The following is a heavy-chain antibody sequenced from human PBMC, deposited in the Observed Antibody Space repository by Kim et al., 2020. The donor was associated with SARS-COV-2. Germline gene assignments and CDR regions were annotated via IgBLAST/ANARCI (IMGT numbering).Heavy chain of an antibody. V-gene: IGHV3-30*04. CDR1: GFTFSSYA. J-gene: IGHJ4*02. D-gene: IGHD4-17*01. CDR3: ARDRGYGEYGLNGLFDY. Sequence: GGSLRLSCAASGFTFSSYAMHWVRQAPGKGLEWVAVISYDGSNKYYADSVKGRFTISRDNSKNTLYLQMNSLRAEDTAVYYCARDRGYGEYGLNGLFDYWGQGTLVTVSS. CDR2: ISYDGSNK.